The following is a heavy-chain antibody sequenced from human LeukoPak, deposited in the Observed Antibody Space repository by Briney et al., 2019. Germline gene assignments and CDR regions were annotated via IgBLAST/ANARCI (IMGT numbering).Heavy chain of an antibody. V-gene: IGHV4-59*01. CDR2: IYHTGST. D-gene: IGHD6-25*01. J-gene: IGHJ4*02. CDR1: GGSISSYY. Sequence: SETLPLTCTVSGGSISSYYWSRIRQPPGKGLEWIANIYHTGSTNYNPSLSSRVTISIDTAKNQFSLKLTSVTAADTAVYYCARRGRNSSGWQDYLWGQGTLVTVSS. CDR3: ARRGRNSSGWQDYL.